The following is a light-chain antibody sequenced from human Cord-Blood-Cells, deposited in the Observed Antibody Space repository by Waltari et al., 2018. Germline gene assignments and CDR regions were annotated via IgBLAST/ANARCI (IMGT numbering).Light chain of an antibody. J-gene: IGLJ1*01. CDR3: SSYTSSSTYV. V-gene: IGLV2-14*01. CDR1: SSDVGGYNY. CDR2: DVS. Sequence: QSVLTQPASVSGSPGQSITISCTGTSSDVGGYNYVSWYQQHPGKAPKLMIYDVSKRPSGVSNRVSGSKSGNTASLTISGLQAEDEADYYCSSYTSSSTYVFGTGTKVTVL.